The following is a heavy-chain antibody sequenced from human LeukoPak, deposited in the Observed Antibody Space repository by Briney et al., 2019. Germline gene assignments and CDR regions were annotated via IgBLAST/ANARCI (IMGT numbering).Heavy chain of an antibody. Sequence: PSETLSLTCTVSGGSISSSSYYWGWIRQPPGKGLEWIGSIYYSGSTYYNPSLKSRLTITVDTSKNQFSLKLSSVTAADTAVHCCARHEIIKGVTVVVPAAIDYWGQGTLVTVSS. CDR3: ARHEIIKGVTVVVPAAIDY. CDR1: GGSISSSSYY. CDR2: IYYSGST. D-gene: IGHD2-2*01. J-gene: IGHJ4*02. V-gene: IGHV4-39*01.